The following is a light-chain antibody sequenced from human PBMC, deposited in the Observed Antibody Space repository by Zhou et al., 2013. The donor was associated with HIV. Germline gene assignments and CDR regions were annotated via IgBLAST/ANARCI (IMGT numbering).Light chain of an antibody. CDR1: QSVSGK. CDR3: QQCNGYPYT. V-gene: IGKV3-15*01. J-gene: IGKJ2*01. Sequence: EIVMTQSPVTLSVSPGERATLSCRASQSVSGKLAWYQQRPGQAPRLLIFDASTRATGVPGRFRGSGSGTEFTLTISSLQPDDFGTYYCQQCNGYPYTFGQGTRLEI. CDR2: DAS.